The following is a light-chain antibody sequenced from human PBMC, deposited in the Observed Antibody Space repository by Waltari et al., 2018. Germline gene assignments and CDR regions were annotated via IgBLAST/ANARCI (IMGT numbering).Light chain of an antibody. V-gene: IGKV4-1*01. CDR1: QSVLYSSNNKNY. Sequence: DIVMTQSPDSLAVSLGEQATINCKSRQSVLYSSNNKNYLAWYQQKPGQPPKLLIYWASTRESGVPDRFSGSGSGTDFTLTISSLQAEDVAVYYCQQYYSTPLTFGGGTKVEIK. J-gene: IGKJ4*01. CDR2: WAS. CDR3: QQYYSTPLT.